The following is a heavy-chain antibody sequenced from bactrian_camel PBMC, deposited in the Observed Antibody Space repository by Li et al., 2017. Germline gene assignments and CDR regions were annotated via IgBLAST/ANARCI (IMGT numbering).Heavy chain of an antibody. CDR1: GITCSKWK. D-gene: IGHD3*01. CDR3: TTLLGVY. CDR2: IGSGGTK. V-gene: IGHV3S40*01. J-gene: IGHJ4*01. Sequence: VQLVESGGGSVQAGGSLRLSCLASGITCSKWKMGWDRQAPGKGLEWVSAIGSGGTKLYTDSVKGRFTISRDNAKNTMYLQMDSLKSEDTAQYYCTTLLGVYWGQGTQVTVS.